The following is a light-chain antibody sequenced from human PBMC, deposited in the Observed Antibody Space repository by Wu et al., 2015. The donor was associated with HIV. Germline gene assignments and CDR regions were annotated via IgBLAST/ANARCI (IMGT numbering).Light chain of an antibody. V-gene: IGKV3-15*01. CDR1: QTINRN. J-gene: IGKJ3*01. Sequence: EIVVTQSPDTLSLSPGERATLSCKTSQTINRNLAWYQQKPGQAPRLLVYGASIRATGVPARFSGSGSGTEFTLTISSLQSEDFAVYYCQQYNNRAFGPGTKVDIK. CDR2: GAS. CDR3: QQYNNRA.